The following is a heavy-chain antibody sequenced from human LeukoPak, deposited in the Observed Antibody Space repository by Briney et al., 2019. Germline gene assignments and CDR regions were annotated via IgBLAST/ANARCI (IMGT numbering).Heavy chain of an antibody. CDR1: GGSFGGYY. V-gene: IGHV4-34*01. CDR2: INHSGST. D-gene: IGHD3-16*02. CDR3: ARHWGDYVWGSYRHYGFDY. Sequence: PSETLSLTCAVYGGSFGGYYWSWIRQPPGKGLEWIGEINHSGSTNYNPSLKSRVTISVDTSKNQFSLKLSSVTAADTAVYYCARHWGDYVWGSYRHYGFDYWGQGTLVTVSS. J-gene: IGHJ4*02.